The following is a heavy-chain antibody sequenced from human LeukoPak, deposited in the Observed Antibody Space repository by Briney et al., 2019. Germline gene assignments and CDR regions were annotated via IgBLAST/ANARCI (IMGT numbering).Heavy chain of an antibody. D-gene: IGHD5-18*01. CDR2: ITWNGDSK. V-gene: IGHV3-20*04. Sequence: GGSLRLSCAASGFTFDDYGMTWVRQAPGKGLEWVSGITWNGDSKGYADSVKGRFTISRDNAKNSLYLQMNSLRAEDTAVYYCARGEYTYVYFDYWGQGTLVTVSS. CDR3: ARGEYTYVYFDY. J-gene: IGHJ4*02. CDR1: GFTFDDYG.